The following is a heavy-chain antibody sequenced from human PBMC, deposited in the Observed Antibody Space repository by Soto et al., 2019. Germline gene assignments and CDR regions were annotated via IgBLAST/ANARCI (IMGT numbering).Heavy chain of an antibody. D-gene: IGHD6-6*01. J-gene: IGHJ3*02. CDR1: GGTFSSYA. V-gene: IGHV1-69*13. CDR3: ARKQLAHDAFDI. CDR2: IIPIFGTA. Sequence: SVKVSCKASGGTFSSYAISWVRQAPGQGLEWMGGIIPIFGTANYAQKFQGRVTITADESTSTAYMELSSLRSEDTAVYYCARKQLAHDAFDIWGQGTMVTVSS.